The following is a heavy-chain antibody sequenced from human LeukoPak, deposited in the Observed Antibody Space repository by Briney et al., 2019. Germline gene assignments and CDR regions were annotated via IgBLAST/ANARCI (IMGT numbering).Heavy chain of an antibody. CDR3: AREGHGDYHR. D-gene: IGHD4-17*01. CDR1: GFTFTKHW. CDR2: IKQDETDK. Sequence: GGALRHSCAASGFTFTKHWMTWVRPPPRKGLYRVANIKQDETDKYYVDSVKGPFSISRDNAKNSLYRQMNSLRVEDTAMYFCAREGHGDYHRWGQGTMVIVSS. J-gene: IGHJ3*01. V-gene: IGHV3-7*01.